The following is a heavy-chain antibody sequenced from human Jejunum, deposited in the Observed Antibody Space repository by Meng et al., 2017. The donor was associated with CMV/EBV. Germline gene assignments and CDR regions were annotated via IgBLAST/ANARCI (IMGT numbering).Heavy chain of an antibody. CDR1: GFTFSSNW. Sequence: EVQLVESGXNLVQPGGCLRLSCAASGFTFSSNWMHWVRQAPGKGLVWVSRINGDGSTTNYADSVKGRFTISRDIAKNILYLQMNSLRADDTALYYCARAGGYYDTSGLDYWGQGTLVTVSS. CDR2: INGDGSTT. J-gene: IGHJ4*02. V-gene: IGHV3-74*01. CDR3: ARAGGYYDTSGLDY. D-gene: IGHD3-22*01.